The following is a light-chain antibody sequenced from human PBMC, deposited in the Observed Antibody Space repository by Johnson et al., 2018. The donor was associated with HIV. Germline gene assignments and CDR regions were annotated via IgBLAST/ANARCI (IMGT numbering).Light chain of an antibody. V-gene: IGLV1-51*02. CDR2: ENN. CDR3: GTWDSSLSAGRDV. CDR1: SSNIGNNY. J-gene: IGLJ1*01. Sequence: QSVLTQPPSVSAAPGQKVTISCSGSSSNIGNNYVSWYQQLPGTAPKLLIYENNKRPSGIPGRFSGSKSGTSATLGITGLQTGDEADYYCGTWDSSLSAGRDVFGTGTKVTVL.